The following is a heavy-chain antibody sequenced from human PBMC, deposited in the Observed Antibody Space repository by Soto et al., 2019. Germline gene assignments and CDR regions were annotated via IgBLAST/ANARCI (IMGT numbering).Heavy chain of an antibody. CDR3: ARDDEYSGNGMDV. CDR1: GFTFSNYG. Sequence: QVQLVESGGGVVQPGRSLRLSCAASGFTFSNYGMHWVRQAPGKGLKWVAVILNDGSNRYHADSVKDRFTISRDNSKNMLYLQMNSLRAEDTAVYYCARDDEYSGNGMDVWGQGTAVTVS. CDR2: ILNDGSNR. J-gene: IGHJ6*02. V-gene: IGHV3-33*01. D-gene: IGHD3-10*01.